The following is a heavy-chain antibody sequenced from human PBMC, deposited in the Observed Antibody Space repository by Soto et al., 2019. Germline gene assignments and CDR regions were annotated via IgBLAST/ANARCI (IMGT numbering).Heavy chain of an antibody. CDR1: GGTFSSYA. CDR2: IIPIFGTA. CDR3: AREGQLAHAFDI. Sequence: QVQLVQSGAEVKKPGSSVKVSCKASGGTFSSYAISWVRQAPGQGLEWMGGIIPIFGTANYAQKFQGRVTITADESTSTAYMELSRLRSDDTAVYYCAREGQLAHAFDIWGQGTMVTVSS. D-gene: IGHD6-6*01. V-gene: IGHV1-69*01. J-gene: IGHJ3*02.